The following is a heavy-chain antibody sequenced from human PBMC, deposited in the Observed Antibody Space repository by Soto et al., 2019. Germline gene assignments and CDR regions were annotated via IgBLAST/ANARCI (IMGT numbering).Heavy chain of an antibody. V-gene: IGHV3-23*01. CDR3: AKDLYSTRWYGMYYFDY. CDR2: ISGSGGST. J-gene: IGHJ4*02. D-gene: IGHD6-13*01. CDR1: GFTFSSYA. Sequence: GGSLRLSCAASGFTFSSYAMSWVRQAPGKGLEWVSAISGSGGSTYYADSVKGRFTISRDNSKNTLYLQMNSLRAEDTAVYYCAKDLYSTRWYGMYYFDYWGQGTLVTVSS.